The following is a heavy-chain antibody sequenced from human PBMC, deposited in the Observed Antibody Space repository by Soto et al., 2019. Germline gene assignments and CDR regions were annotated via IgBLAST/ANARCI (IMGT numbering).Heavy chain of an antibody. CDR3: ARGGPKLYCGGDCYTFDY. CDR1: GFTFSSYW. D-gene: IGHD2-21*02. Sequence: PGGSLRLSCAASGFTFSSYWMSWVRQAPGKGLEWVANIKQDGSEKYYVDSVKGRFTISRDNAKNSLYLQMNSLRAEDTAVYYCARGGPKLYCGGDCYTFDYWGQGTLVTVSS. CDR2: IKQDGSEK. V-gene: IGHV3-7*01. J-gene: IGHJ4*02.